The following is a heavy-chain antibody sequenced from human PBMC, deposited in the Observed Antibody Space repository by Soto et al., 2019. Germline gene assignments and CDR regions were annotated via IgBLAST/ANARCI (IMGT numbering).Heavy chain of an antibody. CDR2: ISYDGSNK. Sequence: GGSLRLSCAASGFTFSSYGMHWVRQAPGKGLEWVAVISYDGSNKYYADSVKGRFTISRDNPKNTLYLQMNSLRAEDTAVYYCAKFPTPNWKLDYWGQGTRVTVSS. CDR1: GFTFSSYG. CDR3: AKFPTPNWKLDY. D-gene: IGHD1-20*01. J-gene: IGHJ4*02. V-gene: IGHV3-30*18.